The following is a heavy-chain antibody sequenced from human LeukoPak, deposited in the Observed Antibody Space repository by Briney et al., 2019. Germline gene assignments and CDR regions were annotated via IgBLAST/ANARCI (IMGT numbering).Heavy chain of an antibody. D-gene: IGHD1-1*01. V-gene: IGHV3-30*19. CDR2: ISYDGTNK. J-gene: IGHJ4*02. CDR3: AKERGWNGAFDH. Sequence: SGGSLRLSCAASGFTFSRYGMHWVRQAPGKGLEWVAVISYDGTNKDYADSVKGRFTISRDNSKNTLFLQMNSLRTEDTAVYYCAKERGWNGAFDHWGQGPLVTVS. CDR1: GFTFSRYG.